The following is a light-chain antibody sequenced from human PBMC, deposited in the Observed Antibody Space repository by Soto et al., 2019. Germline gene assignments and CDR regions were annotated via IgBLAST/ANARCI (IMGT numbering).Light chain of an antibody. CDR1: SSDVGGYNY. Sequence: QSVLTQPASVSGSPGQSITISCTGTSSDVGGYNYVSWYQQHPGKAPKLMIYEVSNRPSGLSNRFSASKSGNTASLTISGLQAEDEADYYCSSYTTTNTYVFGTGTKVT. J-gene: IGLJ1*01. CDR2: EVS. CDR3: SSYTTTNTYV. V-gene: IGLV2-14*01.